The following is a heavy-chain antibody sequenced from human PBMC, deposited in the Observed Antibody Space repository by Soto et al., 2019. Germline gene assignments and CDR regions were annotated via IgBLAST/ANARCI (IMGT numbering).Heavy chain of an antibody. Sequence: GGSLRLSCAASGFTFDRNVMNWIRQAPGRGLEWVSGISGDGDSTFYAESVKGRFTISRDNSKNTLYLQMNSLRVEDTAVYYCVKDGRSSNSWFDFDHWGQGTLVTVSS. D-gene: IGHD6-13*01. CDR2: ISGDGDST. CDR3: VKDGRSSNSWFDFDH. V-gene: IGHV3-23*01. J-gene: IGHJ4*02. CDR1: GFTFDRNV.